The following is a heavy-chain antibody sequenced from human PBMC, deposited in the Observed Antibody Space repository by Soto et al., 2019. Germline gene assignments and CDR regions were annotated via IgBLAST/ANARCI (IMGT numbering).Heavy chain of an antibody. Sequence: VQLLESGGGLVQPGGSLRLSCEASGFTFSNYAMAWVRQTPGEGPEWVSTIGGGDDIFYAESVQGRFIISRDDSRSTMYLQMDNLRVEDTAIYFCAKDSISYNVIYDAFDVWGQGTVVTVSS. J-gene: IGHJ3*01. V-gene: IGHV3-23*01. D-gene: IGHD3-3*02. CDR1: GFTFSNYA. CDR2: IGGGDDI. CDR3: AKDSISYNVIYDAFDV.